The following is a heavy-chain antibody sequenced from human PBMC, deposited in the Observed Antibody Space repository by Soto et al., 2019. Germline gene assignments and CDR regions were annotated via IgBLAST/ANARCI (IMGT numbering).Heavy chain of an antibody. CDR2: MYWDGDR. V-gene: IGHV2-5*02. CDR1: GFSLTSSGVG. D-gene: IGHD1-26*01. J-gene: IGHJ5*02. CDR3: AHRFPYHSCWDVGWFDP. Sequence: QITLKESGPTLLEPTQTLTLTCSFSGFSLTSSGVGVGWLRQAPGKALECLGIMYWDGDRRYNPSLRQRLTITKDTSQNQGVLTMTYMDPVDTATYYCAHRFPYHSCWDVGWFDPWGQGTLVTVS.